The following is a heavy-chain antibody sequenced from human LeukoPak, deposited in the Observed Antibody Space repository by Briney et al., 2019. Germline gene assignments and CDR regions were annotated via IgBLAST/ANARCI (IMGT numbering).Heavy chain of an antibody. D-gene: IGHD3-10*01. CDR3: ARAGFGELFYFDY. J-gene: IGHJ4*02. CDR1: AFIFSGHW. V-gene: IGHV3-7*03. Sequence: GGSLRLSCEGSAFIFSGHWMNWVRQTPGKGLEWVASIKEDGSERQYVDSVKGRFSISRDNTKGSLFLQLNSLRAEDTAVYYCARAGFGELFYFDYWGQGTLVTVSS. CDR2: IKEDGSER.